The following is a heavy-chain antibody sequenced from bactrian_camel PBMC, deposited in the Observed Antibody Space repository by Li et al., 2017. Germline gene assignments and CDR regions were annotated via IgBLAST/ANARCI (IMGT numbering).Heavy chain of an antibody. D-gene: IGHD1*01. J-gene: IGHJ4*01. CDR1: EWPYSTYC. V-gene: IGHV3S53*01. CDR2: IDSNGIT. CDR3: TADPSSSYCRAGPTY. Sequence: QLVESGGGSVQDGGSLRLACTASEWPYSTYCMAWFRQVPGKEREGVAAIDSNGITSYADSVKGRFTICRDILKKTLDLQMNSLKSEDTAMYYCTADPSSSYCRAGPTYWGQGTQVTVS.